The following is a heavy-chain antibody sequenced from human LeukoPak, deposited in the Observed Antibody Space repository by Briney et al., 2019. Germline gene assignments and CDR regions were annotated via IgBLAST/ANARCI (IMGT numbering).Heavy chain of an antibody. J-gene: IGHJ5*02. Sequence: SETLSLTCTVSGGSISSSSYYWGWIRQPPGKGLEWIESIYYSGSTYYNPSLKSRVTISVDTSKNQFSLKLSSVTAADTAVYYCASPGFNYGDYPEWFDPWGQGTLVTVSS. CDR1: GGSISSSSYY. D-gene: IGHD4-17*01. CDR2: IYYSGST. V-gene: IGHV4-39*01. CDR3: ASPGFNYGDYPEWFDP.